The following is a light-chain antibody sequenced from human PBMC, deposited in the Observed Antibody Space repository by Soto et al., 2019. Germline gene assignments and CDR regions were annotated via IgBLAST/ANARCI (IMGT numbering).Light chain of an antibody. V-gene: IGKV4-1*01. CDR2: WAS. J-gene: IGKJ1*01. CDR1: QSVLYSSTNKNY. Sequence: DIVMTQSPDSLPVSLGERATINCKSSQSVLYSSTNKNYLAWYQQKPGQPPKLLIYWASTRESGVPDRFSGSGSGTDFTLTISSLQAEDVAVYYCQQYFTTPPTFGQGTKVEIK. CDR3: QQYFTTPPT.